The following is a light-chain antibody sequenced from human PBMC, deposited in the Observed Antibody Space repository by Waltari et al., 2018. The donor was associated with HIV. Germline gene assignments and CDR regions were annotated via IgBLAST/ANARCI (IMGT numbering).Light chain of an antibody. Sequence: QSALSQPASVAGSPGQSVTVPCSGTSLAVCLSPLISWYQHHPGKGPKLLVHEIKKRPSGVSDRFSGSRSGNTAFLTISGLQPDDEASYFCCSYAGDAFLYVCGSGTTVTVL. CDR2: EIK. CDR1: SLAVCLSPL. V-gene: IGLV2-23*02. J-gene: IGLJ6*01. CDR3: CSYAGDAFLYV.